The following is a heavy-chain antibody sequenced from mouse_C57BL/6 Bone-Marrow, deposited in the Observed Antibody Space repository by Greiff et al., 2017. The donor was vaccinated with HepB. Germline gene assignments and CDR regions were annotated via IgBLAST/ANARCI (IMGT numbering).Heavy chain of an antibody. CDR1: GFTFSDYG. V-gene: IGHV5-17*01. CDR3: ATYYDGSSPFAY. CDR2: ISSGSSTI. D-gene: IGHD1-1*01. J-gene: IGHJ3*01. Sequence: EVKLVESGGGLVKPGGSLKLSCAASGFTFSDYGMHWVRQAPEKGLEWVAYISSGSSTIYYADTVKGRFTISRDNAKNTLFLQMTSLRSEDTAMYYCATYYDGSSPFAYWGQGTLVTVSA.